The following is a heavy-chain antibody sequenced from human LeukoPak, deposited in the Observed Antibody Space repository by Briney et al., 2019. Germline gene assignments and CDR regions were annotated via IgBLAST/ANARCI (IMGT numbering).Heavy chain of an antibody. CDR3: ARGGTFVSDY. Sequence: GGSLRLSCAASGFTFSSYSMNWVRQAPGQGLEWVSYISSRGSVIYYEDSVLGRFTVSRDTAENSWYLHMSNLRAEDTAVYYCARGGTFVSDYWGQGTLVTVSS. J-gene: IGHJ4*02. D-gene: IGHD1-1*01. CDR2: ISSRGSVI. CDR1: GFTFSSYS. V-gene: IGHV3-48*04.